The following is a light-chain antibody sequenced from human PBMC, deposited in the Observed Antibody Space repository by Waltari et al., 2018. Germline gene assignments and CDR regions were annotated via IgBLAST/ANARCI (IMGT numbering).Light chain of an antibody. Sequence: DIVMTQSPPTLSVSPGERVALSCRASQRFSNHLAWYQQKPGHAPRLLMYCASIRATRFPARFSGSESGTEFTLTISILQSEDFAVDYCQHDNNWGTFGQGPTVEF. CDR2: CAS. CDR3: QHDNNWGT. V-gene: IGKV3D-15*03. J-gene: IGKJ1*01. CDR1: QRFSNH.